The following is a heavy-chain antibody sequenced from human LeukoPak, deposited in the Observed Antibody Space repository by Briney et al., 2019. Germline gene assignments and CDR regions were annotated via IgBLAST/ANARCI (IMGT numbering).Heavy chain of an antibody. CDR2: ISSSSSYI. D-gene: IGHD3/OR15-3a*01. Sequence: PGGSLRLSCAASGFTFSSYSMNWVRQAPGKGLEWVSSISSSSSYIYYADSVKGRFTISRDNAKNSLFLQMSSLRVEDTAVYYCARGRTYFDYWGQGTLVTVSS. J-gene: IGHJ4*02. CDR1: GFTFSSYS. V-gene: IGHV3-21*01. CDR3: ARGRTYFDY.